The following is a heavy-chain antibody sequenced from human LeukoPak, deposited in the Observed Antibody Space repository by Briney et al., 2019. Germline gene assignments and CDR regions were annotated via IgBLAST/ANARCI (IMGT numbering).Heavy chain of an antibody. Sequence: GDSLKISCKGSGYSFTSYWFGWVRQMPGKGLEWMGIIYPGDSDTRYSPSFQGQVTISADKSISTAYLHWSSLKAPDTAMYYCARQHTSGAGPFDYWGQGTLVTVSS. CDR1: GYSFTSYW. V-gene: IGHV5-51*01. J-gene: IGHJ4*02. CDR2: IYPGDSDT. D-gene: IGHD6-19*01. CDR3: ARQHTSGAGPFDY.